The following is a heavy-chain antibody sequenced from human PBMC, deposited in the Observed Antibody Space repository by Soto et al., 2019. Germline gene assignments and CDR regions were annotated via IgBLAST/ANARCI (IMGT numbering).Heavy chain of an antibody. CDR3: AASAPPATNYYYAMDV. J-gene: IGHJ6*02. CDR2: FYDSGST. V-gene: IGHV4-61*01. Sequence: SETLSLTCTVSVGSVSSGSFYWSWIRRPPGKGLEWIGYFYDSGSTNYNPSLRSRVTMSVDTSKNQFSLKLSSVTAADTAVYYCAASAPPATNYYYAMDVWGQGTTVTVSS. D-gene: IGHD5-12*01. CDR1: VGSVSSGSFY.